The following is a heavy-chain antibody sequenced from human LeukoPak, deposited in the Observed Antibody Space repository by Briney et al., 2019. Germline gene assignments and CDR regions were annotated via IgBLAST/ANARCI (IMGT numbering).Heavy chain of an antibody. CDR2: MSYDGSNK. J-gene: IGHJ4*02. CDR3: ARDSSPPAKHCYDSSGYFDY. D-gene: IGHD3-22*01. CDR1: GFTFSSYA. Sequence: PGRSLRLSCAASGFTFSSYAMHWVRQAPGKGLEWVAVMSYDGSNKYYADSVKGRFTISRDNSKNTLYLQMNSLRAEDTAVYYCARDSSPPAKHCYDSSGYFDYWGQGTLVTVSS. V-gene: IGHV3-30-3*01.